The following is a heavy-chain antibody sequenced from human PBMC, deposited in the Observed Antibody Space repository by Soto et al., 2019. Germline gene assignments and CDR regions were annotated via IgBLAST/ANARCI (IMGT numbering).Heavy chain of an antibody. CDR1: GDSINSDKYY. CDR3: ARLEGLATISYYFDF. J-gene: IGHJ4*02. Sequence: SETLSLTCSVSGDSINSDKYYWGWIRQPPGKGLEWIGSIYYRGNTYYNPSLQTRVTISLDKSKSQFSLKLTSVTAADSAVYFCARLEGLATISYYFDFWGQGALVTVSS. CDR2: IYYRGNT. V-gene: IGHV4-39*01. D-gene: IGHD3-9*01.